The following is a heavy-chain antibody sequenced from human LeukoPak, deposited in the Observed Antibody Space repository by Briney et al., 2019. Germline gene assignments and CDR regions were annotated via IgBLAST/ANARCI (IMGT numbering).Heavy chain of an antibody. V-gene: IGHV4-39*01. D-gene: IGHD1-26*01. CDR2: IYYSGSS. J-gene: IGHJ6*02. CDR3: ARGSYRSYYYGMDV. CDR1: GDSISSRSYY. Sequence: SETLSLTCIVSGDSISSRSYYWGWIRQAPGKGLEWIGSIYYSGSSHYNPSLQSRVTMSVDTSKNQVSLSLSSVTAADTAVYYCARGSYRSYYYGMDVWGQGTTVTVSS.